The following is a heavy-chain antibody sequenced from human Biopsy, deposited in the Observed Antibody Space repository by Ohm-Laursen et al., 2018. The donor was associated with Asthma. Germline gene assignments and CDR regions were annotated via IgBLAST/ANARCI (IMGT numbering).Heavy chain of an antibody. CDR3: AREGVAGTHIED. CDR1: GFTYE. D-gene: IGHD6-19*01. CDR2: ISYDGSSI. J-gene: IGHJ4*02. V-gene: IGHV3-30-3*01. Sequence: SLRLSCTASGFTYEMHWVRQAPGKGLEWVAVISYDGSSIYYADSVKGRFTISRDNSKNTLSLQMNSLTAEDTAVYYCAREGVAGTHIEDWGQGTLVAVSS.